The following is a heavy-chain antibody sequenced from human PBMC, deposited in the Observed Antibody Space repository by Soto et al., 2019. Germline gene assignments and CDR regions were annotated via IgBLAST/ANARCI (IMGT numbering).Heavy chain of an antibody. CDR3: ASLIPYSSGWYETEIYYFDY. D-gene: IGHD6-19*01. CDR1: GGSISSSSYY. Sequence: SETLSLTCTVSGGSISSSSYYWGWIRQPPGKGLEWIGSIYYSGSTYYNPSLKSRVTISVDTSKNQFSLKLSSVTAADTAVYYCASLIPYSSGWYETEIYYFDYWGQGTLVTVSS. J-gene: IGHJ4*02. V-gene: IGHV4-39*01. CDR2: IYYSGST.